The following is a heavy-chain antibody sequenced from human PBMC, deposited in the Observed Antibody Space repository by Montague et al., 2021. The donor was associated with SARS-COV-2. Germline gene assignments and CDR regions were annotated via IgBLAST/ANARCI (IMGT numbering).Heavy chain of an antibody. J-gene: IGHJ4*02. D-gene: IGHD6-13*01. CDR3: ARDRVRAAAGTRYYFDY. CDR1: GFTFSSYG. V-gene: IGHV3-33*01. Sequence: SLRLSCAASGFTFSSYGMHWVRQAPGKGLEWVAVIRYDGSNKYYADSVKGRFTISRDNSKNTLYLQMNSLRAEDTAVYYCARDRVRAAAGTRYYFDYWGQGTLVTVSS. CDR2: IRYDGSNK.